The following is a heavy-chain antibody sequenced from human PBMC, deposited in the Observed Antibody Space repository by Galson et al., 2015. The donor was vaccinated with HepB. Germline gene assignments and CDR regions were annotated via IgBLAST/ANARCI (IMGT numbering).Heavy chain of an antibody. V-gene: IGHV5-51*01. CDR3: AGDYYYDSSGNYYTIGEDAFDI. CDR2: INPIDSDT. J-gene: IGHJ3*02. Sequence: QSGAEVKKPGESLKISCRVSGYRFSSQWIAWVRQMPGKGLEWMGIINPIDSDTRYSPSFQGRFTITRDNAKNSLYLQMNSLRAEDTAVYYCAGDYYYDSSGNYYTIGEDAFDIWGQGTMLTVSS. D-gene: IGHD3-22*01. CDR1: GYRFSSQW.